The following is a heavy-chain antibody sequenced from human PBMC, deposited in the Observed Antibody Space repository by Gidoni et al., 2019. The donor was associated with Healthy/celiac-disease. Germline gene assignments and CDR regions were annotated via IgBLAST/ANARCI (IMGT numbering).Heavy chain of an antibody. CDR3: AKGWVAYDILTGYPGAAFDI. CDR2: ISGSGGST. CDR1: GFTFRSYA. V-gene: IGHV3-23*01. D-gene: IGHD3-9*01. Sequence: EVQLLESGGGLVQPGGSLRLSCAASGFTFRSYAISWVRQAPGKGLGWVSAISGSGGSTYYADSVKGRFTISRDNSKNTLYLQMNSLRAEDTAVYYCAKGWVAYDILTGYPGAAFDIWGQGTMVTVSS. J-gene: IGHJ3*02.